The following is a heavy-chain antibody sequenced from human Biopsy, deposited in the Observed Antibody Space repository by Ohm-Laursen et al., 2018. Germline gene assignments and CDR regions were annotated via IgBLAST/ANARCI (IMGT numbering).Heavy chain of an antibody. CDR3: VRGRAY. CDR1: EFTFSDYY. Sequence: SLRLSCAASEFTFSDYYMTWIRQAPGKGLEWVSIIYLDGNTYYTDSVKGRFTISRDNSKNALYLQMNSLRPADTAKYYCVRGRAYWGQGTLVTVSS. V-gene: IGHV3-53*01. CDR2: IYLDGNT. J-gene: IGHJ4*02.